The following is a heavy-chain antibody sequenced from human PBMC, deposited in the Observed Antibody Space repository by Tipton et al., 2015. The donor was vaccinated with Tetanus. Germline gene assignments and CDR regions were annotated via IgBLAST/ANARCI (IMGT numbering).Heavy chain of an antibody. J-gene: IGHJ6*02. CDR1: GGSFSGYY. Sequence: TLSLTCAVYGGSFSGYYWSWIRQPPGKGLEWIGEINHSGSTNYNPSLKSRVTISVDTSKNQFSLKLSSVTAADTAVYYCARRNYYYYGMDVWGQGTTVTVSS. CDR3: ARRNYYYYGMDV. CDR2: INHSGST. V-gene: IGHV4-34*01.